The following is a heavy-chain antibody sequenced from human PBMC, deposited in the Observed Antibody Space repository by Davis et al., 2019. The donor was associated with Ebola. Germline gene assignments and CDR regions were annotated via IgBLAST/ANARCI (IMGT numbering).Heavy chain of an antibody. CDR1: GGSISSNY. CDR3: ARGGELLYAFDI. CDR2: IYYSVST. V-gene: IGHV4-59*01. D-gene: IGHD1-26*01. Sequence: MPSETLSLTCTVSGGSISSNYRSWIRQPPGKGLEWIGYIYYSVSTNDNPSLNSRVTISVDTSKNQFSLKVSSVTAADTAVYYCARGGELLYAFDIWGQGTMVTVSS. J-gene: IGHJ3*02.